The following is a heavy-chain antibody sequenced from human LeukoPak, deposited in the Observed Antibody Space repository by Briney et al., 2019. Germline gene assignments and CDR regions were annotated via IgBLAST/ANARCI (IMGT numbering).Heavy chain of an antibody. D-gene: IGHD3-10*01. J-gene: IGHJ3*02. CDR1: GFTFSSYW. CDR2: INSDGSST. V-gene: IGHV3-74*01. CDR3: STGSGHAFDI. Sequence: PGGSLRLSCAASGFTFSSYWMHWVRQAPGKGLVWVSRINSDGSSTSYADSVKGRFTISRDNAKNTLYLQMNSLRAEDTAVYYCSTGSGHAFDIWAKGQWSPSLQ.